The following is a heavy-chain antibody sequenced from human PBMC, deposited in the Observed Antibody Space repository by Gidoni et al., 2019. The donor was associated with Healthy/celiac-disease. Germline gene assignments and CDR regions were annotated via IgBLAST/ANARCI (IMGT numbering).Heavy chain of an antibody. CDR1: GFTSSSHA. D-gene: IGHD2-15*01. V-gene: IGHV3-30-3*01. Sequence: QVQLVESGGGVAQPGRALRLSRAASGFTSSSHAINWVRQAPGKGLEWVAVISYDGSNKYYADSVKGRFTISRDNSKNTLYLQMNSLRAEDTAVYYCEFQRREIPGVVVVAATLDYWGQGTLVTVSS. J-gene: IGHJ4*02. CDR3: EFQRREIPGVVVVAATLDY. CDR2: ISYDGSNK.